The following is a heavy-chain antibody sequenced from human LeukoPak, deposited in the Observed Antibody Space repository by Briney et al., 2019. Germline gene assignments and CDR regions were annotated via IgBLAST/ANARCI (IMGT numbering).Heavy chain of an antibody. CDR1: GGSISSGYYY. D-gene: IGHD3-3*01. Sequence: TLSLTCTVSGGSISSGYYYWSWIRQPAGKGLEWIGRIYTSGSTNYNPSLKSRVAISLDTSKNQFSLKLNSVTAADTAVYYCARDQLGEPTIFLAYWGQGTLVTVSS. J-gene: IGHJ4*02. CDR3: ARDQLGEPTIFLAY. V-gene: IGHV4-61*02. CDR2: IYTSGST.